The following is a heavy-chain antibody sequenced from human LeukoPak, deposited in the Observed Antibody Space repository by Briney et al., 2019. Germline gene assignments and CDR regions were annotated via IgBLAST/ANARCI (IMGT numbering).Heavy chain of an antibody. V-gene: IGHV1-69*13. J-gene: IGHJ4*02. Sequence: ASVKVSCKASGGTFSSYAISWVRPAPGQGLEWMGGIIPIFGTANYAQKFQGRVTITADESTSTAYMELSSLRSEDTAVYYCARLRDGYNYNHIDYWGQGTLVTVSS. CDR1: GGTFSSYA. CDR2: IIPIFGTA. D-gene: IGHD5-24*01. CDR3: ARLRDGYNYNHIDY.